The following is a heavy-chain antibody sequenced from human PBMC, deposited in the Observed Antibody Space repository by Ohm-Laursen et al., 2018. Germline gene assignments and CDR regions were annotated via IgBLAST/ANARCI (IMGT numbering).Heavy chain of an antibody. V-gene: IGHV4-59*11. J-gene: IGHJ1*01. D-gene: IGHD4-23*01. CDR3: ARGSNEYGGLYFPH. CDR2: ISYTGYT. CDR1: GGSFTGHY. Sequence: SETLSLTCAVSGGSFTGHYWSWIRQPPGKGLEWIGHISYTGYTNYKSSLKSRVTISLDTSRKHFSLRLTSLAAADTAVYYCARGSNEYGGLYFPHWGQGTLVTVSS.